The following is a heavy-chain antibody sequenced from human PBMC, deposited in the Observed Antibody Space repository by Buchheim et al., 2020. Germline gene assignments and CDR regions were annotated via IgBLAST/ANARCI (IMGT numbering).Heavy chain of an antibody. CDR1: GFTFGDYA. CDR2: ISSSSSTI. Sequence: EVQLVESGGGLVKPGRSLRLSCTASGFTFGDYAMSWFRQAPGKGLEWVSYISSSSSTIYYADSVKGRFTISRDNAKNSLYLQMNSLRDEDTAVYYCARDMRLLHWYFDLWGRGTL. V-gene: IGHV3-48*02. CDR3: ARDMRLLHWYFDL. D-gene: IGHD2/OR15-2a*01. J-gene: IGHJ2*01.